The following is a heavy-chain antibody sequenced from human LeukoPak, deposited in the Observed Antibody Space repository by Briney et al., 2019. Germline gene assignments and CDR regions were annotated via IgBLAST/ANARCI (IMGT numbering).Heavy chain of an antibody. CDR1: GITFSSYA. CDR2: ISYDGSNK. V-gene: IGHV3-30-3*01. Sequence: PGGSLRLSCAASGITFSSYAMHWVRQAPGKGLEWVAVISYDGSNKYYADSVKGRFTISRDNSKNTLYLQMNSLRAEDTAVYYCARDRVGATDYFDYWGQGTLVTVSS. J-gene: IGHJ4*02. CDR3: ARDRVGATDYFDY. D-gene: IGHD1-26*01.